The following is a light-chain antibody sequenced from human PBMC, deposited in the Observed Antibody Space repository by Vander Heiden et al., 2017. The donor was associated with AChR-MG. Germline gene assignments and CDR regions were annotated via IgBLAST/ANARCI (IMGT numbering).Light chain of an antibody. V-gene: IGLV2-14*03. CDR3: SSYTSSTTYV. CDR2: AVT. Sequence: QSALTQPASVSGSPGQSITISCTGSSSDVDDYKYVSWYQQHPGKAPKLMIYAVTNRPSGVSTRFSGSKSGNTASLTISGLQAEDEADYFCSSYTSSTTYVFGTGTKVTVL. CDR1: SSDVDDYKY. J-gene: IGLJ1*01.